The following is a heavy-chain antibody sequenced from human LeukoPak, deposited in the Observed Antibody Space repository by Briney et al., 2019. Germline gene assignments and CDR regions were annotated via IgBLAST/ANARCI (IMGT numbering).Heavy chain of an antibody. J-gene: IGHJ4*02. CDR1: GGSISSYY. CDR3: ARGWGQQLPPGY. CDR2: IYDSGST. D-gene: IGHD6-13*01. Sequence: SETLSLTCTVSGGSISSYYWSWIRQPPGKGLEWIGYIYDSGSTNYNPSLKSRVTISVDMSKNQFSLKLSSVTAADPAVYYCARGWGQQLPPGYWGQGTLVTVSS. V-gene: IGHV4-59*01.